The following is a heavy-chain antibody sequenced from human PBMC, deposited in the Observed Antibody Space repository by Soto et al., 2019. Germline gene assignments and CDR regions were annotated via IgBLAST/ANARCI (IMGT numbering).Heavy chain of an antibody. CDR2: IYYSGST. CDR1: GGSISSGGYY. CDR3: ARVPNYDFWSGLLGTEDYFDY. J-gene: IGHJ4*02. Sequence: SETLSLTCTVSGGSISSGGYYWSWIRQHPGKGLEWIGYIYYSGSTYYNPSLKSRVTISVDTSKNQFSLKLGSVTAADTAVYYCARVPNYDFWSGLLGTEDYFDYWGQGTLVTVSS. V-gene: IGHV4-31*03. D-gene: IGHD3-3*01.